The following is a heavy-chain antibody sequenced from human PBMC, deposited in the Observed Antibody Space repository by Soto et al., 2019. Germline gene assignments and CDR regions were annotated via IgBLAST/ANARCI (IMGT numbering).Heavy chain of an antibody. V-gene: IGHV4-31*03. Sequence: SETLSLTCSVSGCSISSGGNYWNWIRQHPGKGLEWIGYIYYSGSTYYNPSLKSRVTISVDTSKNQFSLKLSSVTAADTAVYYCARDPSIADFYGMDVWGQGTTVTVSS. CDR2: IYYSGST. J-gene: IGHJ6*02. CDR1: GCSISSGGNY. D-gene: IGHD6-13*01. CDR3: ARDPSIADFYGMDV.